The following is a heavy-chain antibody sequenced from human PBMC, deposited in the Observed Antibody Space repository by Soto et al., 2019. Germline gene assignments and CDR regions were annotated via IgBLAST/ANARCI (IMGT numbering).Heavy chain of an antibody. CDR3: ARDFGAVAHFDY. D-gene: IGHD6-19*01. J-gene: IGHJ4*02. CDR1: GFTFSSYG. Sequence: GGSLRLSCAASGFTFSSYGMHWVRQAPGKGLEWVAVIWYDGSNKYYADSVKGRFTISRDNSKNTLYLQMNSLRAEDTAVYYCARDFGAVAHFDYWGQGTLVTVSS. CDR2: IWYDGSNK. V-gene: IGHV3-33*01.